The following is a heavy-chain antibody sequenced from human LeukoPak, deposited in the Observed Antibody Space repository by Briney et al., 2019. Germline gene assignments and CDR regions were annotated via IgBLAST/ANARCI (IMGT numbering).Heavy chain of an antibody. CDR2: INTDGSST. CDR1: GFTFSSYW. CDR3: ARIPSGSYERNFDY. Sequence: TGGSLRLSCAASGFTFSSYWMHWVRQAPGKGLVWVSRINTDGSSTGYADSVKGRFTISRDNAKNTLYLQMNSLRAEDTAVYYCARIPSGSYERNFDYWGQGTLVTVSS. V-gene: IGHV3-74*01. D-gene: IGHD1-26*01. J-gene: IGHJ4*02.